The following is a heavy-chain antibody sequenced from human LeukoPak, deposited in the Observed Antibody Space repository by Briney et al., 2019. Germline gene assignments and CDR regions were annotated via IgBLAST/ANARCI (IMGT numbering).Heavy chain of an antibody. D-gene: IGHD2-2*02. CDR1: GFTFSSYA. CDR2: INHSGST. V-gene: IGHV4-34*01. Sequence: GSLRLSCAASGFTFSSYAMSWIRQPPGKGLEWIGEINHSGSTNYNPSLKSRVTISVDTSKNQFSLKLSSVTAADTAVYYCARHATDYCSSTSCYTSYYYYYYYMDVWGKGTTVTVSS. CDR3: ARHATDYCSSTSCYTSYYYYYYYMDV. J-gene: IGHJ6*03.